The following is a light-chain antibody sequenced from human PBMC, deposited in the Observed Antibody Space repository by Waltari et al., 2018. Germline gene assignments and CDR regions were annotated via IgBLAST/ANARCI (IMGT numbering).Light chain of an antibody. Sequence: QSALTQPASVSGSPGQSITISCTGIVRAIPTSDFVSWYQHHPDRAPQVIIYDVTNRPSGISARFSASKSADTASLTISGLQTEDEGDYYCASQTPDGVVLFGGGTRVTVL. V-gene: IGLV2-14*03. CDR1: VRAIPTSDF. J-gene: IGLJ3*02. CDR2: DVT. CDR3: ASQTPDGVVL.